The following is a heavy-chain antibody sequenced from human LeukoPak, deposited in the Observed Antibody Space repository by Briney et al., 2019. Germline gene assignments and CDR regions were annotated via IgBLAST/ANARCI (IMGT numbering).Heavy chain of an antibody. CDR2: ITGSGGTT. J-gene: IGHJ3*01. CDR1: GFAFYSYA. Sequence: GGALRLSCAASGFAFYSYAMTWVRQAPGKGLEWVSVITGSGGTTYYADSVKGRFTISRDNSKNTLYLQMNSLRVEDTAVYYCAKDPNGDYVGAFDFWGQGTLVTVSS. D-gene: IGHD4-17*01. V-gene: IGHV3-23*01. CDR3: AKDPNGDYVGAFDF.